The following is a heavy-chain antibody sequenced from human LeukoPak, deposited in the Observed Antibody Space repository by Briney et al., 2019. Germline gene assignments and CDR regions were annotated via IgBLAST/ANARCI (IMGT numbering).Heavy chain of an antibody. J-gene: IGHJ4*02. CDR2: IYYSGST. D-gene: IGHD6-13*01. CDR3: ARIGSSWNFDFDY. V-gene: IGHV4-59*01. CDR1: GGSITSYY. Sequence: PSETLSLTCTVSGGSITSYYWSWIRQPPGKGLEWIGYIYYSGSTNCNPSLKSRVTISVDTSKNQFSLKLSSVTAADTAVYYCARIGSSWNFDFDYWGQGTLVTVSS.